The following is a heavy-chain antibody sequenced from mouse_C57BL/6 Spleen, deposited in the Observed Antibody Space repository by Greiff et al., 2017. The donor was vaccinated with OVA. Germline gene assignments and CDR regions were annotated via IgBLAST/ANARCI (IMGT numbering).Heavy chain of an antibody. CDR3: ARTRGYYGSSYWYFDV. V-gene: IGHV1-18*01. CDR2: INPNNGGT. D-gene: IGHD1-1*01. Sequence: EVQLQQSGPELVKPGASVKIPCKASGYTFTDYNMDWVKQSHGKSLEWIGDINPNNGGTIYNQKFKGKATLTVDKSSSTAYMELRSLTSEDTAVYYCARTRGYYGSSYWYFDVWGTGTTVTVSS. CDR1: GYTFTDYN. J-gene: IGHJ1*03.